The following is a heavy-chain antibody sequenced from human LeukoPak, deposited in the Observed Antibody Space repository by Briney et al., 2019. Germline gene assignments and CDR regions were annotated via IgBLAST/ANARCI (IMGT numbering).Heavy chain of an antibody. CDR2: IRSKANSYAT. CDR3: TLSMDGYNYWDAFDI. J-gene: IGHJ3*02. Sequence: GGSLRLSCAASGFTFSGSAMHWVRQASGKGLEWVGRIRSKANSYATAYAASVKGRFTISRDDSKNTAYLQMNSLKTEDMAVYYCTLSMDGYNYWDAFDIWGQGTMVTVSS. D-gene: IGHD5-24*01. V-gene: IGHV3-73*01. CDR1: GFTFSGSA.